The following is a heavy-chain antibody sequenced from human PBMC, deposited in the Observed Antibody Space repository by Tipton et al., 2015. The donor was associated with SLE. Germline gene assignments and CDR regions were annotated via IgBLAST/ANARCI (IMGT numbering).Heavy chain of an antibody. V-gene: IGHV4-34*01. CDR2: INHSGST. D-gene: IGHD6-13*01. CDR1: GGSFSGYY. CDR3: ARGARAYSSSWFGFVY. J-gene: IGHJ4*02. Sequence: TLSLTCAVYGGSFSGYYWSWIRQPPGKGLEWIGEINHSGSTNYNPYLKSRVTISVDTSKNQFSLKLISVTAADTAVYYCARGARAYSSSWFGFVYWGQGSLVTVSS.